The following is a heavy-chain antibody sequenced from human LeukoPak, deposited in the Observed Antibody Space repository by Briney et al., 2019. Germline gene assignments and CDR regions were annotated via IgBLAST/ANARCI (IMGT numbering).Heavy chain of an antibody. J-gene: IGHJ4*02. Sequence: PGGSLRLSCVASGFTFSSYGMHWVRQAPGKGLEWVSSISSSGSYIYYADSVKGRFTISRDDAKNSLYLQMNSLRAEDTAVYYCARGGRGYSGYDSRAPTYFDYWGQGTLVTVSS. CDR1: GFTFSSYG. CDR2: ISSSGSYI. CDR3: ARGGRGYSGYDSRAPTYFDY. D-gene: IGHD5-12*01. V-gene: IGHV3-21*01.